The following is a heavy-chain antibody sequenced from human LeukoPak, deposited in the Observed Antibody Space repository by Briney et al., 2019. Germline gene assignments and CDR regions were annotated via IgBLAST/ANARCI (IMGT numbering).Heavy chain of an antibody. J-gene: IGHJ3*02. D-gene: IGHD2-15*01. CDR1: GFTFDDYA. V-gene: IGHV3-9*03. CDR3: AKEYCSGGSCYRGAFDI. Sequence: GRSLRLSCAASGFTFDDYAMHWVRQAPGKGLERVSGISWNSGSIGYADSVKGRFTISRDNAKNSLYLQMNSLRAEDMALYYCAKEYCSGGSCYRGAFDIWGQGTMVTVSS. CDR2: ISWNSGSI.